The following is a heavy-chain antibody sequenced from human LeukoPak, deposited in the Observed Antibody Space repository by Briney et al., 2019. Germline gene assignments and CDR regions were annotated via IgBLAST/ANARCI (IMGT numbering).Heavy chain of an antibody. CDR3: SKIWSGYYTY. CDR1: GFTFSSYA. V-gene: IGHV3-23*01. Sequence: GGSLRLSCAASGFTFSSYAMSWVRQAPGKGLEWVSGISGSGDSTYYADSVKGRFTISRDNSKNTLYLQMNSLRAEDTAVYYCSKIWSGYYTYWGQGTLVTVSS. J-gene: IGHJ4*02. D-gene: IGHD3-3*01. CDR2: ISGSGDST.